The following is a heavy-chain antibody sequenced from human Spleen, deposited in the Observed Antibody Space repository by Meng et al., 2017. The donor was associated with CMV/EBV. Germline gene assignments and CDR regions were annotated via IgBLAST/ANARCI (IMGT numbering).Heavy chain of an antibody. CDR3: AKDLRLNDYKSSYYYHYGMDV. Sequence: GGSLRLSCAASGFTFSGYGTHWVRQAPGKGLEWVAFIQYDGTNKYYADSVRGRFAISRDNSKNTLYLQMNSLRAEDTAVYYCAKDLRLNDYKSSYYYHYGMDVWGQGTTVTVSS. CDR1: GFTFSGYG. V-gene: IGHV3-30*02. D-gene: IGHD4-11*01. J-gene: IGHJ6*02. CDR2: IQYDGTNK.